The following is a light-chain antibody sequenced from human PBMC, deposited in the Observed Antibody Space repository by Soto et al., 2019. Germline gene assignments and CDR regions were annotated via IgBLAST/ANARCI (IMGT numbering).Light chain of an antibody. J-gene: IGKJ1*01. CDR3: QQYKSYSGT. Sequence: DIQMTQSPSTLSASVGDRVTITCRASQSINSWLAWYQQKPGKAPKLLIYDASNLESGAPSRFSGSGSGTEFTLTISSLQPDDFATYYCQQYKSYSGTFGQGTKVDIK. CDR1: QSINSW. V-gene: IGKV1-5*01. CDR2: DAS.